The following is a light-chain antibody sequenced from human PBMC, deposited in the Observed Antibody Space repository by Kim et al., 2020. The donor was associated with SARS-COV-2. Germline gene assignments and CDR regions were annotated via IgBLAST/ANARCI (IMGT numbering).Light chain of an antibody. CDR2: KVY. Sequence: AYVGDRETIPRRATQSICTRLSWYQKKPERAPKLLISKVYSLENGVPSRFRGRVDGTEFTLTISTLQRDEFAPHNSHQYNRDTLTFGPGAKVDI. V-gene: IGKV1-5*03. J-gene: IGKJ3*01. CDR1: QSICTR. CDR3: HQYNRDTLT.